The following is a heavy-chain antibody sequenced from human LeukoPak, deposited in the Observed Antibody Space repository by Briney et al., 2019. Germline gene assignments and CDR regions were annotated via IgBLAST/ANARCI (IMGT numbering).Heavy chain of an antibody. J-gene: IGHJ3*02. Sequence: PSETLSLTCAVYGGSFSGYYWSWIRQPPGKGLEWIASIYHSGVTYLNPSLKSRVTISVDTSKNQFSLKLSSVTAADTGVYYCARGYSSSWYDFDIWGQGTMVTVSS. CDR2: IYHSGVT. V-gene: IGHV4-34*01. CDR3: ARGYSSSWYDFDI. CDR1: GGSFSGYY. D-gene: IGHD6-13*01.